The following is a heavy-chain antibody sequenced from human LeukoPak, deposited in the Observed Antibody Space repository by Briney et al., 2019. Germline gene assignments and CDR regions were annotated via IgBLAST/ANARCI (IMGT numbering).Heavy chain of an antibody. Sequence: KPSETLSLTCTVSGGSISSSSYYWGWIRQPPGKGLEWIGTIYYSGNTYYTPSLKSRVTISVDTSKNQFSLRLSSVTAADTAVYFCMRHEEEDGYNAKPFDFWGQGTLVTVSS. D-gene: IGHD5-24*01. V-gene: IGHV4-39*01. CDR3: MRHEEEDGYNAKPFDF. CDR2: IYYSGNT. CDR1: GGSISSSSYY. J-gene: IGHJ4*02.